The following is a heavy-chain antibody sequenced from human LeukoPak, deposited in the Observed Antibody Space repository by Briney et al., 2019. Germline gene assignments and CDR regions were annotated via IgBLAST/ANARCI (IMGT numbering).Heavy chain of an antibody. D-gene: IGHD4-17*01. CDR3: ARDSSTTVTGAFDI. CDR1: GFTFRTYW. J-gene: IGHJ3*02. Sequence: GGSLRLSCAASGFTFRTYWMHWVRHAPGQGLVWVSRINSDGSSTRYADSVKGRFTISRDNSKNTLYLQMNSLRAEDTAVYYCARDSSTTVTGAFDIWGQGTMVTVSS. V-gene: IGHV3-74*01. CDR2: INSDGSST.